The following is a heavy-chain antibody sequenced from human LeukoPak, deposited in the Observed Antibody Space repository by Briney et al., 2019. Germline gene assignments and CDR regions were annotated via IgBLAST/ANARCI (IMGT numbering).Heavy chain of an antibody. CDR2: ITHKSGAT. J-gene: IGHJ4*02. CDR3: VSWAGGNSDVASFDY. CDR1: GYTFTDYY. V-gene: IGHV1-2*02. Sequence: ASVKVSCKASGYTFTDYYIHWVRQAPGQGFEWMGWITHKSGATKFAQKFQGRVTLTRDTSIKTAHMELSNLTSDDTAAYYCVSWAGGNSDVASFDYWGQGTLVTVSS. D-gene: IGHD2-21*01.